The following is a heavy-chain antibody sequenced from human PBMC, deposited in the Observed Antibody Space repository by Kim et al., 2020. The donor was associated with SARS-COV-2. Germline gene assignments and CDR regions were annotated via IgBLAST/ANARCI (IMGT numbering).Heavy chain of an antibody. CDR3: VMGVYSSSYPLFDY. D-gene: IGHD6-13*01. J-gene: IGHJ4*02. Sequence: ADSVKGRFTISRDNSKNTLYLQMSSLRAEDTAVYYCVMGVYSSSYPLFDYWGQGTLVTVSS. V-gene: IGHV3-64D*09.